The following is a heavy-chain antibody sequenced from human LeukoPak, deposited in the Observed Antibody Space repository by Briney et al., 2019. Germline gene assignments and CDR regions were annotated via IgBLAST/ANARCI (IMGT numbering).Heavy chain of an antibody. J-gene: IGHJ4*02. CDR2: ISSNSSYI. Sequence: GGSLRLSCAASGFTFSSYSMTWVRQAPGKGLEWVSSISSNSSYISYADSVRGRFTISRDNAKNSLYLQMNSQRAEDTAVYYCAKVLDMNDYWGQGALVTVSS. D-gene: IGHD3/OR15-3a*01. CDR3: AKVLDMNDY. V-gene: IGHV3-21*01. CDR1: GFTFSSYS.